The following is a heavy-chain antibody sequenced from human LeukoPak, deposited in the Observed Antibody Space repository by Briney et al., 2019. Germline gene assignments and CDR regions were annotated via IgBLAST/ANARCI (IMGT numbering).Heavy chain of an antibody. Sequence: GGSLRLSCAASGFTASGNYMSWVRQAPGKGLEWVSIIYSGSSTFYADSVKGRFTISRDNSKNAVYLQMNSLRAEDTAVYYCARGPRIAVAGTYFDYWGQGTLVAVSS. CDR3: ARGPRIAVAGTYFDY. CDR1: GFTASGNY. J-gene: IGHJ4*02. D-gene: IGHD6-19*01. V-gene: IGHV3-66*01. CDR2: IYSGSST.